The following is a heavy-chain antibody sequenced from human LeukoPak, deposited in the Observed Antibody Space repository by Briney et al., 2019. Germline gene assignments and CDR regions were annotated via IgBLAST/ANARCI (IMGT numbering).Heavy chain of an antibody. D-gene: IGHD2-2*01. J-gene: IGHJ3*02. CDR2: IYPGESDT. V-gene: IGHV5-51*01. CDR3: ARLGYCSSTSCYEGAFDI. CDR1: GYSSTSYW. Sequence: GESLKISCQGSGYSSTSYWIGWVRQMHGKGLKWMGIIYPGESDTRYSPSFQRQVTISADKSISTAYLQWSSLKASDTAMYYCARLGYCSSTSCYEGAFDIWGQGTMVTVSS.